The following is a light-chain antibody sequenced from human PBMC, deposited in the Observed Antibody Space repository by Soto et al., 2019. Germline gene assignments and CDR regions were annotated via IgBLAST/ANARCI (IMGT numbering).Light chain of an antibody. V-gene: IGLV2-23*02. CDR3: CSYAGTRDV. Sequence: QSALTQPASVSGSPRQSITISCTGTNSDIGNYNLVSWYQQHPGKAPKLMIYEVSKRPSGVSNRFSGSKSDNTASLTISGLQAEDVADYYCCSYAGTRDVFGGGTKVTVL. J-gene: IGLJ2*01. CDR1: NSDIGNYNL. CDR2: EVS.